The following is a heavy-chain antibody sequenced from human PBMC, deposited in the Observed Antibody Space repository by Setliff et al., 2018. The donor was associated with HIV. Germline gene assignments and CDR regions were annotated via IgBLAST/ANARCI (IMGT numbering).Heavy chain of an antibody. V-gene: IGHV3-23*01. CDR1: EFTLSGYS. CDR2: IDPIGSRI. Sequence: GGSLRLSCAASEFTLSGYSMSWVRQVPGKGLEWVSAIDPIGSRIFYSDSVKGRFTISRDNSKNTLYLEMNNLRAEDTAVYYCARDTWYYSAKHLDVWGKGATVTVSS. D-gene: IGHD3-10*01. CDR3: ARDTWYYSAKHLDV. J-gene: IGHJ6*04.